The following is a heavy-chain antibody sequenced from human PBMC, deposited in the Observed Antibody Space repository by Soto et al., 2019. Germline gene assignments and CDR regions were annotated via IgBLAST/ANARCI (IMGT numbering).Heavy chain of an antibody. Sequence: PSETLSLTCIVSGGSISSSTYYCGWIRQPPGKGLEWIGSIYYSGNTYYNPSLKSRVTISVDTSNNQFSLRLSSVTAADTAVYYCARHERGGNYYYYGMDVWGQGTTVT. D-gene: IGHD2-15*01. J-gene: IGHJ6*02. CDR2: IYYSGNT. V-gene: IGHV4-39*01. CDR1: GGSISSSTYY. CDR3: ARHERGGNYYYYGMDV.